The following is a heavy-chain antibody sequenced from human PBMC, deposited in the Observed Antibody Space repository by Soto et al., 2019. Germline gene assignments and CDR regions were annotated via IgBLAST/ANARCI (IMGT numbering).Heavy chain of an antibody. D-gene: IGHD2-21*02. Sequence: QVQLVESGGGVVQPGRSLRLSCAASGFTFSSYAMHWVRQAPGKGLEWVAVISYDGSNKYYADPVKGRFTISRDNSKNTLYLQMNSLRAEDTAVYYCASPGGDYFLNWFDPWGQGTLVTVSS. CDR3: ASPGGDYFLNWFDP. J-gene: IGHJ5*02. V-gene: IGHV3-30-3*01. CDR1: GFTFSSYA. CDR2: ISYDGSNK.